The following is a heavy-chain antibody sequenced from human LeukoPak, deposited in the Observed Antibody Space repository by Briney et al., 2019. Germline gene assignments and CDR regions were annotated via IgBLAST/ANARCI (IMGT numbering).Heavy chain of an antibody. V-gene: IGHV3-23*01. CDR1: GFTFSSYA. Sequence: GXSLRLSCAASGFTFSSYAMRWVGQAPGKGVEWVADISGSGGSTYYADSVKGRFTISRDNEKNTLYMEMNSLRAEDTAVYYCGRYGDAFDIWGQGTMVTVSS. CDR2: ISGSGGST. D-gene: IGHD4-17*01. CDR3: GRYGDAFDI. J-gene: IGHJ3*02.